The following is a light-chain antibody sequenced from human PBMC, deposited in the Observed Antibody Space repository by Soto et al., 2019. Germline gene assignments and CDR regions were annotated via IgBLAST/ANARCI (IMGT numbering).Light chain of an antibody. V-gene: IGKV1-33*01. J-gene: IGKJ4*01. CDR1: QSISSY. Sequence: DIQMTPSPSSLSASVGDRVTITCRASQSISSYLNWYQQKPGKAPKLLIYDASNLETGVPSRFSGSGSGTDFTFTISSLQPEDIATYYCQQYDNLLTFGGGTKVDIK. CDR3: QQYDNLLT. CDR2: DAS.